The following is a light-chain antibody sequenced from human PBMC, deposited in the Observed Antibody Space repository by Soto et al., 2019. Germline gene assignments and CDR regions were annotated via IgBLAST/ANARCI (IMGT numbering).Light chain of an antibody. Sequence: QSALTQPASVSGSPGQSITISCTGTSSDIGGYNYVSWYQQHPGKAPKLMISEVTNRPSGVSNRFSGSKSGNTASLTISGLQAEDEADYYCCSFAGSNSWVFGGGTQLTVL. V-gene: IGLV2-14*01. CDR1: SSDIGGYNY. J-gene: IGLJ3*02. CDR2: EVT. CDR3: CSFAGSNSWV.